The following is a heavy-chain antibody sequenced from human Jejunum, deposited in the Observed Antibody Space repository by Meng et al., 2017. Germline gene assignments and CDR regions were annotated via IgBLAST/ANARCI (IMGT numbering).Heavy chain of an antibody. Sequence: QVPLQESGPGLVKPSGTLSLTCEVSGDSISRTSWWDWLRQPPGKGLEWIGEIYHSGRSNFIPSLKSRVSISLDESKNQFSLTLNSVTAADTAVYYCARGVGDIRFGFDYWGQGILVTVSS. CDR3: ARGVGDIRFGFDY. V-gene: IGHV4-4*02. CDR1: GDSISRTSW. CDR2: IYHSGRS. D-gene: IGHD3-16*01. J-gene: IGHJ4*02.